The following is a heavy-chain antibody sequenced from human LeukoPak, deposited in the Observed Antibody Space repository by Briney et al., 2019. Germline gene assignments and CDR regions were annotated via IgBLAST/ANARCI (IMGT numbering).Heavy chain of an antibody. D-gene: IGHD3-22*01. J-gene: IGHJ4*02. V-gene: IGHV1-69*05. CDR2: IIPIFGTA. Sequence: ASVKVSCKASGGTFSSYAISWVRQAPGQGLEWMGRIIPIFGTANYAQKFQGRVTITTDESTSTAYMELSSLISEDTAVYYCARVGRPYYYDSSGYYAYFDYWGQGTLVTVSS. CDR3: ARVGRPYYYDSSGYYAYFDY. CDR1: GGTFSSYA.